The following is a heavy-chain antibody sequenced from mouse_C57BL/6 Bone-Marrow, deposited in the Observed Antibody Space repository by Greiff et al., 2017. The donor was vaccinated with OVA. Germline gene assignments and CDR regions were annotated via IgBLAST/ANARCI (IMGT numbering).Heavy chain of an antibody. V-gene: IGHV5-17*01. CDR3: ARNIYYGAY. J-gene: IGHJ3*01. CDR1: GFTFSDYG. CDR2: ISSGSSTI. Sequence: EVKLVESGGGLVKPGGSLKLSCAASGFTFSDYGMHWVRQAPEKGLEWVAYISSGSSTIYYADTVKGRFTISRDNAKNTLFLQMTSLRSEDTAMYYCARNIYYGAYWGQGTLVTVSA. D-gene: IGHD2-1*01.